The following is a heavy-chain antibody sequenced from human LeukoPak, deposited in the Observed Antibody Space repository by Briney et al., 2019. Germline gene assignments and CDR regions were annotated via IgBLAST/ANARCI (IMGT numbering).Heavy chain of an antibody. V-gene: IGHV4-30-4*08. D-gene: IGHD3-10*01. J-gene: IGHJ5*02. CDR1: GGSISSGDYY. Sequence: PSQTLSLTCTVSGGSISSGDYYWSWIRQPPGKGLEWIGYIYYSGSTYYNPSLKSRVTISVDTSKNQFSLKLSSVTAADTAVYYCARSIMVRGVDTRPFDPWGQGTLVTVSS. CDR3: ARSIMVRGVDTRPFDP. CDR2: IYYSGST.